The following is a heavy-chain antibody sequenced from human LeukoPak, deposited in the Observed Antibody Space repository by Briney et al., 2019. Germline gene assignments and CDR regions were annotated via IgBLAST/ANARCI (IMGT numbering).Heavy chain of an antibody. Sequence: ASVKVSCKASGYSFTNYYMHWVRQAPGQGLEWTGIINPSGGSTRIAQKFQGRVTMTRDTSTSTVYMELSRLRYEDTAVYYCARQTYCTSTSCHYYYYYMDVWGKGTTVTISS. CDR2: INPSGGST. J-gene: IGHJ6*03. V-gene: IGHV1-46*01. CDR1: GYSFTNYY. CDR3: ARQTYCTSTSCHYYYYYMDV. D-gene: IGHD2-2*01.